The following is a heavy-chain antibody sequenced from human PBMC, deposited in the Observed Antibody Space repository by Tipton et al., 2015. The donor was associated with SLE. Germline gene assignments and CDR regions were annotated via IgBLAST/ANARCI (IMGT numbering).Heavy chain of an antibody. Sequence: TLSLTCTVSGGSISSYYWSWIRQPPGKGLEWIGYIYYSGSTNYNPSLKSRVTISVDTSKNQFSLKLSSVTAADTAGYYCATFYYDSSGHRDIWGQGTMVTLAS. CDR2: IYYSGST. V-gene: IGHV4-59*08. J-gene: IGHJ3*02. CDR1: GGSISSYY. CDR3: ATFYYDSSGHRDI. D-gene: IGHD3-22*01.